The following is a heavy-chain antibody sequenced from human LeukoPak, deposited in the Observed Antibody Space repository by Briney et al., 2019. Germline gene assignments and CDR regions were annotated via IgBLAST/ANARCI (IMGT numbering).Heavy chain of an antibody. CDR2: ISAYNGDT. CDR3: ARGRKDYGDYYFDY. Sequence: ASVKVSCKASGYTFTSYGISWVRLAPGQGLEWMGWISAYNGDTNYAQKLQDRVAMTTDTSTSTAYMELRSLRSDDTAVYYCARGRKDYGDYYFDYWGQGILVTVSS. V-gene: IGHV1-18*01. CDR1: GYTFTSYG. D-gene: IGHD4-17*01. J-gene: IGHJ4*02.